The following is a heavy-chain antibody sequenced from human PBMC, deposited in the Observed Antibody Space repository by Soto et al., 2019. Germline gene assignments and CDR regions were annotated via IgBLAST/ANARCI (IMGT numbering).Heavy chain of an antibody. D-gene: IGHD1-1*01. CDR2: IIPIFGTT. CDR1: GGTFSSYA. Sequence: QVQLVQSGAEVKKPGSSVKVSCKASGGTFSSYAIQWVRQAPGQGLEWMGGIIPIFGTTNYAQKLQGRVKLTADESTRTAYMELSTLRSEDTAVYYCARGTVTGSEYNYYYYGMDVWGQGTTFTVSS. J-gene: IGHJ6*02. CDR3: ARGTVTGSEYNYYYYGMDV. V-gene: IGHV1-69*12.